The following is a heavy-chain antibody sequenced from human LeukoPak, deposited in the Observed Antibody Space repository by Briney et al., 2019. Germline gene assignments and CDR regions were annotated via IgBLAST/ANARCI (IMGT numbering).Heavy chain of an antibody. CDR1: GYTFTSYY. CDR2: INPSGGST. J-gene: IGHJ4*02. V-gene: IGHV1-46*03. D-gene: IGHD1-14*01. CDR3: ARDGLTITFDY. Sequence: ASVKVSCKASGYTFTSYYMHWVRQAPGQGLEWMGIINPSGGSTSYAQKFQGRVTMTRDTSTSTVYMELGSLRSEDTAVYYCARDGLTITFDYWGQGTLVTVSS.